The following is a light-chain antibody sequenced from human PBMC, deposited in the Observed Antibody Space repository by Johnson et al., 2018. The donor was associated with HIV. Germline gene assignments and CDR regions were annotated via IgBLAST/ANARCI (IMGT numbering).Light chain of an antibody. CDR3: GTWDSSLRPAF. Sequence: QSVLTQPPSVSAAPGQKVTISCSGSSSNIGNNYVSWYQQLPGTAPKLLIYDNNRRPSGIPDRFSGSKSGTSATLGITGLQTGDEADYYCGTWDSSLRPAFLGTRTKVTVL. CDR1: SSNIGNNY. CDR2: DNN. V-gene: IGLV1-51*01. J-gene: IGLJ1*01.